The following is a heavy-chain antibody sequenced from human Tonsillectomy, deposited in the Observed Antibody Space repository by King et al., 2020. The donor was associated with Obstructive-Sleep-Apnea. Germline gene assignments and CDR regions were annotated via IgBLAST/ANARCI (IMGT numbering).Heavy chain of an antibody. CDR1: GFTFSKFA. CDR3: AKDMGGGPAANFDY. V-gene: IGHV3-23*04. CDR2: ISYSTAGTGS. Sequence: VQLVESGGGLVQPGGSLRLSCAASGFTFSKFAMSWVLQAPGGGLEWVSAISYSTAGTGSYYADSVKGRFTLSRDNSKNKLYLHMNSLRADDTALYYCAKDMGGGPAANFDYWGQGTLVTVSS. D-gene: IGHD2-2*01. J-gene: IGHJ4*02.